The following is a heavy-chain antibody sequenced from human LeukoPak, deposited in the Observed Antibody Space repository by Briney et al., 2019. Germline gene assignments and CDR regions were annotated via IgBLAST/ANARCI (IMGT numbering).Heavy chain of an antibody. CDR3: AREGYCSGGSCYSRYYYYYMDV. CDR2: INHSGST. Sequence: SETLSLTCAVYGGSFSGYYWSWIRQPPGKGLEWIGEINHSGSTNYNPSLKSRVTISVDTSKNQFSLKLSSVTAADTAVYYCAREGYCSGGSCYSRYYYYYMDVWAKGPRSPSP. V-gene: IGHV4-34*01. CDR1: GGSFSGYY. J-gene: IGHJ6*03. D-gene: IGHD2-15*01.